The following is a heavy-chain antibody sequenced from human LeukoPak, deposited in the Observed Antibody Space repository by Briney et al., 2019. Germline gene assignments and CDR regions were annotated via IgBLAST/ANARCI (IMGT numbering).Heavy chain of an antibody. CDR2: IKQDGSEK. CDR3: ARESGDYVYLGVDY. D-gene: IGHD4-17*01. CDR1: GFTFSSYW. J-gene: IGHJ4*02. Sequence: GGSLRLSCAASGFTFSSYWMSWVRQAPGKGLEWVANIKQDGSEKYYVDSVKGRFTISRDNAKNSLYLQINSLRAEDTAVYYCARESGDYVYLGVDYWGQGTLVTVSS. V-gene: IGHV3-7*01.